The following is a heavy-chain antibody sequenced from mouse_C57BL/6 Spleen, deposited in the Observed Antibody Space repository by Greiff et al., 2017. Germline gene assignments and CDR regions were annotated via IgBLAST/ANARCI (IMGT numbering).Heavy chain of an antibody. D-gene: IGHD2-4*01. CDR1: GYTFTSYW. J-gene: IGHJ3*01. CDR2: IHPNSGST. V-gene: IGHV1-64*01. Sequence: VKLQQPGAELVKPGASVKLSCKASGYTFTSYWMHWVKQRPGQGLEWIGMIHPNSGSTNYNEKFKSKATLTVDKSSSTAYMQLSSLTSEDSAVXYCASYYDYDEAWFAYWGQGTLVTVSA. CDR3: ASYYDYDEAWFAY.